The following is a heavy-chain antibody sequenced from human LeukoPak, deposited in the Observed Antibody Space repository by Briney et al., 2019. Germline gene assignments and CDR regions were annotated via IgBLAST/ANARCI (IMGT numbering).Heavy chain of an antibody. CDR3: AKGSGYSAYDRLDY. J-gene: IGHJ4*02. D-gene: IGHD5-12*01. Sequence: PGGSLRLSCAASGFTFSSYGMHWVRQAPGKGLEWVAVISYDGSNKYYADSVKGRFTISRDNSKNTLYLQMNSLRAEDTAVYYCAKGSGYSAYDRLDYWGQGTLVTVSS. V-gene: IGHV3-30*18. CDR2: ISYDGSNK. CDR1: GFTFSSYG.